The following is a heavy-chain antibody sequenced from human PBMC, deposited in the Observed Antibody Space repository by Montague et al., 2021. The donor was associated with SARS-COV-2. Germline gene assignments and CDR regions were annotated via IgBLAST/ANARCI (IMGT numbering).Heavy chain of an antibody. J-gene: IGHJ6*02. V-gene: IGHV4-34*01. Sequence: SETLSLTCAVYGGSFSGYYWSWIRQPPGKGLEWIGEINHSGSTNYNPSLTSRVTISVDTSKNQFSLKLSSVTAADTAVYYCARVRYYGSVTSLGMDVWGQGTTVTVSS. CDR1: GGSFSGYY. D-gene: IGHD3-10*01. CDR3: ARVRYYGSVTSLGMDV. CDR2: INHSGST.